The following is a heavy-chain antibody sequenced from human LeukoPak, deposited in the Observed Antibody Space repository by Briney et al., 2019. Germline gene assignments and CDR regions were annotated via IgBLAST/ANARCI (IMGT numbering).Heavy chain of an antibody. V-gene: IGHV3-30-3*01. CDR3: AKGAGTIFGVVLDAFDI. J-gene: IGHJ3*02. D-gene: IGHD3-3*01. CDR1: GFTFSSYA. Sequence: GGSLRLSCAASGFTFSSYAMHWVRQAPGKGLEWVAVISYDGSNKYYADSVKGRFTISRDNSKNTLYLQMNSLRAEDTAVYYCAKGAGTIFGVVLDAFDIWGQGTMVTVSS. CDR2: ISYDGSNK.